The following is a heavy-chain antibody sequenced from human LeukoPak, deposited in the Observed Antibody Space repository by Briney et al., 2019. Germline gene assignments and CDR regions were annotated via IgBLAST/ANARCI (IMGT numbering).Heavy chain of an antibody. V-gene: IGHV3-33*01. J-gene: IGHJ4*02. Sequence: GGSLRLSCAASGFTFSSYGMHWVRQAPGKGLEWVAVIWYDGSNKYYADSVKGRFTISRDNSKNTLYLQMNSLRAEDTAVYYCAGDSRNYYDSSGYLLDYWGQGTLVTVSS. CDR2: IWYDGSNK. CDR3: AGDSRNYYDSSGYLLDY. CDR1: GFTFSSYG. D-gene: IGHD3-22*01.